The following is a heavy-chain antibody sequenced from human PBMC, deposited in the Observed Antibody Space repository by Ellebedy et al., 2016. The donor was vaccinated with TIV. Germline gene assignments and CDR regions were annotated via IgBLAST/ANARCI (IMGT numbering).Heavy chain of an antibody. CDR2: ISSSGSTI. V-gene: IGHV3-11*01. J-gene: IGHJ6*02. D-gene: IGHD5-18*01. Sequence: GESLKISCAASGFTFSDYYMSWIRQAPGKGLEWVSYISSSGSTIYYADSVKGRFTISRDNAKNSLYPQMNSLRAEDTAVYYCAREGDTAMVRGMDVWGQGTTVTVSS. CDR3: AREGDTAMVRGMDV. CDR1: GFTFSDYY.